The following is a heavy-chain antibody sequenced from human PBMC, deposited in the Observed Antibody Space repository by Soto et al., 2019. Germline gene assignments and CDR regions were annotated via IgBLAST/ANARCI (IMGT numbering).Heavy chain of an antibody. CDR3: AKRDYVWGSYPAFDY. J-gene: IGHJ4*02. V-gene: IGHV3-23*01. D-gene: IGHD3-16*02. CDR1: GFTFSSYA. Sequence: GGSLRLSCAASGFTFSSYAMSWVRQAPGKGLEWVSAISGSGGSTYYADSVKGRFTISRDNSKNTLYLQMNSLRAEDTAVYYCAKRDYVWGSYPAFDYWGQGTLVTVSS. CDR2: ISGSGGST.